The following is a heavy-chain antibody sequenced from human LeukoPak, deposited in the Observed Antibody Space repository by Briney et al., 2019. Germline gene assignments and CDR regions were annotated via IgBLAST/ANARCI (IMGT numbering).Heavy chain of an antibody. D-gene: IGHD5-12*01. CDR2: ISYDGSNK. J-gene: IGHJ4*03. CDR1: GFTFSSYA. V-gene: IGHV3-30-3*01. Sequence: GRSLRLSCAASGFTFSSYAMHWVRQAPGRGLEWVAVISYDGSNKYYADSVKGRFTISRDNSKNTLYLQMNSLRAEDTAVYYCTRSGYPFDYWGQGTMVTVSS. CDR3: TRSGYPFDY.